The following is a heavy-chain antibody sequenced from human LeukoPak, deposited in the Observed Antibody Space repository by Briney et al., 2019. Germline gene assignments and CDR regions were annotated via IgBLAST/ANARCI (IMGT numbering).Heavy chain of an antibody. CDR1: GFTFGDYA. J-gene: IGHJ4*02. CDR3: LTYRWTYSSSWYTSTPISSGSDY. Sequence: SGGSLRLSCTASGFTFGDYAMSWVRQAPGKGLEWVGFIRSKAYGGTTEYAASVKGRFTVSRDDSKSIAYLQMNSLKTEDTAVYYCLTYRWTYSSSWYTSTPISSGSDYWGQGTLVTVSS. D-gene: IGHD6-13*01. CDR2: IRSKAYGGTT. V-gene: IGHV3-49*04.